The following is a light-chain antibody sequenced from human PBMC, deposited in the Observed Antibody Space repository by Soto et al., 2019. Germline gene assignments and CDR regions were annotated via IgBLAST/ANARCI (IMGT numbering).Light chain of an antibody. CDR1: QSVGSY. CDR2: DAS. Sequence: EIVLTQSPATLSLSPGDRATLSCRASQSVGSYLGWYQQRPGQAPRLLIYDASTRATGIPARFSGSGSGTDFTLTISSLEPEDFAVYYCQQRSDWPFTFGGGTKVEIK. CDR3: QQRSDWPFT. V-gene: IGKV3-11*01. J-gene: IGKJ4*01.